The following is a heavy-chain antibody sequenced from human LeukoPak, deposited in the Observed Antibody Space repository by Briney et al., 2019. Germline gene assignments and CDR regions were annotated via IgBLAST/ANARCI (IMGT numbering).Heavy chain of an antibody. CDR2: ISGSGGST. D-gene: IGHD5-18*01. CDR3: AKAYSYGLYYFDY. J-gene: IGHJ4*02. V-gene: IGHV3-23*01. CDR1: GFTFSSYA. Sequence: PGGSLRLSCAASGFTFSSYAMSWVRQAPGKGLEWVSAISGSGGSTYYVDSVKGRFTISRDNSKNTLYLQMNSLRAEDTAVYYCAKAYSYGLYYFDYWGQGTLVTVSS.